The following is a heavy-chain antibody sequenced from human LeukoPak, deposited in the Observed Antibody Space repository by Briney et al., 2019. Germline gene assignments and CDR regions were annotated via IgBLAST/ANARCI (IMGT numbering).Heavy chain of an antibody. J-gene: IGHJ4*02. V-gene: IGHV4-39*01. CDR1: GGSISSSSYY. Sequence: SETLSLTCTVSGGSISSSSYYWGWIRQPPGKGLEWIGRIYYSGSTYYNPSLKSRVTISVDTSKNQFSLKLSSVTAADAAVYYCARHDRITMIVVVGLDYWGQGTLVTVSS. CDR3: ARHDRITMIVVVGLDY. D-gene: IGHD3-22*01. CDR2: IYYSGST.